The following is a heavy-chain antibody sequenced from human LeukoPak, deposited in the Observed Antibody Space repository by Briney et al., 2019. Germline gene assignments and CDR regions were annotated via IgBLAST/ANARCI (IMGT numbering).Heavy chain of an antibody. V-gene: IGHV7-4-1*02. CDR3: ARDRRVIAAAAPSPNY. J-gene: IGHJ4*02. CDR1: GYTFTSYA. CDR2: INTNTGNP. Sequence: ASVTVSCKASGYTFTSYAMNWVRQAPGQGLEWMGWINTNTGNPTYAQGFTGRFVFSLDTSVSTAYLQISSLKAEDTAVYYCARDRRVIAAAAPSPNYWGQGTLVTVSS. D-gene: IGHD6-13*01.